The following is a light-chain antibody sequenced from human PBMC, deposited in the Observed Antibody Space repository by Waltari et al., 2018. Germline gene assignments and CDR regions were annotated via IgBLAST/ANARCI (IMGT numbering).Light chain of an antibody. CDR1: QRVSRW. Sequence: DIQMTQSPSTLSASIGDRVTITCRASQRVSRWLAWYQQKPGKAPKVLIYDASSLESGVQSRFSGSGSGTEFTLTISSLQPDDFATYYCQQYTTYSGTFGQGTKVEIK. V-gene: IGKV1-5*01. CDR2: DAS. CDR3: QQYTTYSGT. J-gene: IGKJ1*01.